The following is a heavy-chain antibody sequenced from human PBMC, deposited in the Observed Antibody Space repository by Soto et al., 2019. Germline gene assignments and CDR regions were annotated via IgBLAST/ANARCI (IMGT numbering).Heavy chain of an antibody. CDR1: GGSFSGYY. J-gene: IGHJ6*03. D-gene: IGHD2-15*01. Sequence: PSETLSLTCAVYGGSFSGYYWSWIRQPPGKGLEWIGETNHRGSANYNPSLKSRVTISVDTSKNQFSLKLSSVTAADTAVYYCARELGYCSGGTCYNYMDVWDKGTTVTVSS. V-gene: IGHV4-34*01. CDR3: ARELGYCSGGTCYNYMDV. CDR2: TNHRGSA.